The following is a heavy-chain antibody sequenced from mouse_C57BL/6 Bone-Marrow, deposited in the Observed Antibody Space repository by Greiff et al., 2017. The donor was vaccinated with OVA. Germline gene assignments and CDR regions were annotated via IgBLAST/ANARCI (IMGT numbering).Heavy chain of an antibody. D-gene: IGHD1-1*01. CDR2: ISNLAYSI. V-gene: IGHV5-15*01. J-gene: IGHJ4*01. CDR1: GFTFSDYG. Sequence: DVHLVESGGGLVQPGGSLKLSCAASGFTFSDYGMAWVRQAPRKGPEWVAFISNLAYSIYYADTVTGRFTISRENAKNTLYLEMSSLRSEDTAMYYCARHYYGSSYYYYAMDYWGQGTSVTVSS. CDR3: ARHYYGSSYYYYAMDY.